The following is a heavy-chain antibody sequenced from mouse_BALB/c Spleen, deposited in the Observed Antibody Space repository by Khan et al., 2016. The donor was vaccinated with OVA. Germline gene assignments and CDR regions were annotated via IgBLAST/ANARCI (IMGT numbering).Heavy chain of an antibody. Sequence: QVHLQQPGAELVKAGASVKMSCKASGYTFTSYWMHWVKQRLGQGLEWFAETNPTNGRTYYNEKFKRKATLTVDKSSSKAYMLLSGPTFEDSAVYYCARIKKIVATYFDYWGQGTTLTVSS. V-gene: IGHV1S81*02. CDR3: ARIKKIVATYFDY. CDR2: TNPTNGRT. CDR1: GYTFTSYW. J-gene: IGHJ2*01. D-gene: IGHD1-1*01.